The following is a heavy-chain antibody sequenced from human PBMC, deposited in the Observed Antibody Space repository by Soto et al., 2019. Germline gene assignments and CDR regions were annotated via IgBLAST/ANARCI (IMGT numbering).Heavy chain of an antibody. D-gene: IGHD2-15*01. J-gene: IGHJ5*02. V-gene: IGHV1-18*04. CDR2: ISAYNGNT. Sequence: QVQLVQSGAEVKKPGASVKVSCKASGYTFTSYGISWVRQAPGQGLEWMGWISAYNGNTDYAQKIQGRVTMTTDTSTSTPYMELRSLRSDDTAVYYCAVYCSGGSCLLQGSNWFDPWGQGTLVTVSS. CDR1: GYTFTSYG. CDR3: AVYCSGGSCLLQGSNWFDP.